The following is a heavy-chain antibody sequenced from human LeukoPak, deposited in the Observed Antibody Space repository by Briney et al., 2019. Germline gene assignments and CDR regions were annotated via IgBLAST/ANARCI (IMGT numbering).Heavy chain of an antibody. Sequence: SETLSLTCAVYGGSFSGYYWSWIRQPPGKGLEWIGEINHSGSTNYNPSLKSRVTISVDTSKNQLSLKLSSVTAAGTAVYYCARVEQWLGFDYWGQGTLVTVSS. V-gene: IGHV4-34*01. CDR2: INHSGST. CDR1: GGSFSGYY. CDR3: ARVEQWLGFDY. J-gene: IGHJ4*02. D-gene: IGHD6-19*01.